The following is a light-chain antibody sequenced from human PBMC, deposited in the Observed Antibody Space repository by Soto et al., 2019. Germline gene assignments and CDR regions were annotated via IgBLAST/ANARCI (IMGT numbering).Light chain of an antibody. J-gene: IGLJ3*02. Sequence: QSALTQPPSVSGAPGQRVTISCTGSSSNIGAGYDVHWYQQLPGTAPKLIIYGNSNRPSGVPDRFSGSKSGTSASLAITGLQAEDEADYYCQSYDSSLSALFGGGTKLTVL. V-gene: IGLV1-40*01. CDR3: QSYDSSLSAL. CDR2: GNS. CDR1: SSNIGAGYD.